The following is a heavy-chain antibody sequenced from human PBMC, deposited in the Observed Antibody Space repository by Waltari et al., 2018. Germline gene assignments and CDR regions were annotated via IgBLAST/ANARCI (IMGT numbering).Heavy chain of an antibody. CDR1: GGSFSGSY. D-gene: IGHD1-20*01. CDR2: INHSEST. Sequence: QVQLQQWGAGLLKPSETLSLTCAVYGGSFSGSYWSWIRQPPGKGLEWIGEINHSESTNYNPSLKSRVTISVDTSKNQFSLKLSSVTAADTAVYYCARGFRQRYNWNRFDYWGQGTLVTVSS. V-gene: IGHV4-34*01. CDR3: ARGFRQRYNWNRFDY. J-gene: IGHJ4*02.